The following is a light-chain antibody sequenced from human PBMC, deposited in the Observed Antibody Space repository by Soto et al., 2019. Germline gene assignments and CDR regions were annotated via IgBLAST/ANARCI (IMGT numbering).Light chain of an antibody. CDR1: SSDVGGYNY. CDR3: SSYTSIITVV. V-gene: IGLV2-14*01. J-gene: IGLJ2*01. CDR2: EVS. Sequence: QSALTQPASVSGSPGQSITISCTGTSSDVGGYNYVSWYQQHPGKAPKLMIYEVSNRPSGVSNRFSGSKSGNTASLTISGLQAVDEADYYCSSYTSIITVVFGGGTQLTVL.